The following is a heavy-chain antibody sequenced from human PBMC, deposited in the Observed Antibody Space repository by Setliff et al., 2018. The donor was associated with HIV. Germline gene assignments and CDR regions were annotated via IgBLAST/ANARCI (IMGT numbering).Heavy chain of an antibody. J-gene: IGHJ4*02. D-gene: IGHD3-22*01. CDR1: GYTFTNYY. CDR2: INPNSGNT. V-gene: IGHV1-8*02. Sequence: ASVKVSCKASGYTFTNYYMHWVRQAPGQGPEWMGIINPNSGNTGYAQKFQGRVTLTRDTSISTAYMELSSLRSEDTAVYYCARGPYYDSNGYHLSSDYWGQGTLVTVSS. CDR3: ARGPYYDSNGYHLSSDY.